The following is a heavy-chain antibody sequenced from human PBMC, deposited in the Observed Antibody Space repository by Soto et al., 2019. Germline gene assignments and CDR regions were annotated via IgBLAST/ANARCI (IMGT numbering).Heavy chain of an antibody. D-gene: IGHD3-3*01. CDR2: IYSGGST. CDR3: ARDILATYYDFWSRSPTYNAFDI. Sequence: GGSLRLSCAASGFTVSSNYMSWVRQAPGKGLEWVSVIYSGGSTYYADSVKGRFTISRDNSKNTLYLQMNSLRAEDTAVYYCARDILATYYDFWSRSPTYNAFDIWGQGTMVTVSS. J-gene: IGHJ3*02. CDR1: GFTVSSNY. V-gene: IGHV3-66*01.